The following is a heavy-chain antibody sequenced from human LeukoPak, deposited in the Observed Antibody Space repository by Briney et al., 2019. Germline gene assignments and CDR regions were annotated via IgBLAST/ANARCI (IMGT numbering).Heavy chain of an antibody. D-gene: IGHD2-2*03. V-gene: IGHV3-23*01. CDR1: GFTFSSYA. J-gene: IGHJ4*02. Sequence: GGSLRLSCVASGFTFSSYAMSWVRQAPGKGLEWVSSISGSGSSSYYADSVKGRFTISRDNSRNTVYLQMKSLRDEDTAVYYCAKDSNWILFDDRGQGTLVTVSS. CDR2: ISGSGSSS. CDR3: AKDSNWILFDD.